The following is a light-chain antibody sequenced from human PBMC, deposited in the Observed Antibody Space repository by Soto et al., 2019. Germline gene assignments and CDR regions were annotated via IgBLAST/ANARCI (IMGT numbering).Light chain of an antibody. Sequence: EIVLTQSPGTLSLSPGERATLSCRASQSVPRNYLAWYQQKPGQAPRFLIYGASSRATGTPDRFSGSGSGTVFTLTISRLEPEDFAVYYCQEYNVSPYTFGQWTKLEI. CDR2: GAS. J-gene: IGKJ2*01. V-gene: IGKV3-20*01. CDR3: QEYNVSPYT. CDR1: QSVPRNY.